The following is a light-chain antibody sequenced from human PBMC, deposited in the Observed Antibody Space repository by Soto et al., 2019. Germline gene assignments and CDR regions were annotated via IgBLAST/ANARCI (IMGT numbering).Light chain of an antibody. V-gene: IGKV3-11*01. CDR2: DAF. J-gene: IGKJ4*01. Sequence: EIVLTQSPATLYLSPGERATLSCRSSQSISSYLGWYQQKPGQPPRLLIYDAFNRATGLPARFSGSGSGTDFTLTIGSLEPEGFAVYYCQQRGSWPLTFGGGTKVEIK. CDR1: QSISSY. CDR3: QQRGSWPLT.